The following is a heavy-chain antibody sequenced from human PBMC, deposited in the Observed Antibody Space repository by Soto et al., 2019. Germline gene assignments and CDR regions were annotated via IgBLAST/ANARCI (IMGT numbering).Heavy chain of an antibody. CDR1: GGSVSSTNW. CDR2: IYHIGST. J-gene: IGHJ4*02. CDR3: ARVKASGVNFDY. V-gene: IGHV4-4*02. Sequence: SETLSLTCAVSGGSVSSTNWWSWVRQSPGKGLEWIGDIYHIGSTNYNPSLRGRVTISVDKSNNQFSLTLKYVTAADTAVYYCARVKASGVNFDYWGQGTLVTVS. D-gene: IGHD3-10*01.